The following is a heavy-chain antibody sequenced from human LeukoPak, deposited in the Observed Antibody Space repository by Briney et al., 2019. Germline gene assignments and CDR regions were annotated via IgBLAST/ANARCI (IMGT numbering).Heavy chain of an antibody. V-gene: IGHV3-73*01. CDR3: TRHGGRDYYDSSEDAFDI. Sequence: GGSLRLSCAASGFTVSNNYLHWVRQASGKGLEWVGRIRSKAHSYATAYAASVKGRFTISRDDSKNTAYLQMNSLKTEDTAVYYCTRHGGRDYYDSSEDAFDIWGQGTMVIASS. J-gene: IGHJ3*02. D-gene: IGHD3-22*01. CDR1: GFTVSNNY. CDR2: IRSKAHSYAT.